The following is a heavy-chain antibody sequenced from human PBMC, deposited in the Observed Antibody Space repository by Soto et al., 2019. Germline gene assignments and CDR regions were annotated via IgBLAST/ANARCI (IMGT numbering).Heavy chain of an antibody. Sequence: ASVKVSCKASGYTFTSYAMHWVRQAPGQRLEWMGWINAGNGNTKYSQKFQGRVTMTRDTSTSTAYIELRSLRSDDTAVYYCARGGGNDPRPFDYWGQGTLVTVSS. J-gene: IGHJ4*02. CDR3: ARGGGNDPRPFDY. V-gene: IGHV1-3*01. CDR2: INAGNGNT. D-gene: IGHD5-12*01. CDR1: GYTFTSYA.